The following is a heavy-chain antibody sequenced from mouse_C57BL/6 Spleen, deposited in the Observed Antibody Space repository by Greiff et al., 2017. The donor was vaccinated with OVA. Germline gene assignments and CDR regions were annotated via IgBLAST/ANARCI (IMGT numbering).Heavy chain of an antibody. Sequence: DVKLVESGGGLVKPGGSLKLSCAASGFTFSSYAMSWVRQTPEKRLEWVATISDGGSYTYYPDNVKGRFTISRDNAKNNLYLQMSHLKSEDTAMYYCARCDYDSWLAYWGQGTLVTVSA. CDR2: ISDGGSYT. D-gene: IGHD2-4*01. CDR1: GFTFSSYA. CDR3: ARCDYDSWLAY. V-gene: IGHV5-4*03. J-gene: IGHJ3*01.